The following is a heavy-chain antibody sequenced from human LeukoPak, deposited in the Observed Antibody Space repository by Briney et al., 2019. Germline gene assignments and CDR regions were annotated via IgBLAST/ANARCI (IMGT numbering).Heavy chain of an antibody. J-gene: IGHJ5*02. CDR2: IYYTGST. CDR3: ASSSWYGNWFDP. CDR1: GGSISSSY. V-gene: IGHV4-59*01. D-gene: IGHD6-13*01. Sequence: SETLSLTCTVSGGSISSSYWSWIRQPPGKGLEGIGYIYYTGSTNYNPSLKSRVTMSVDTSKNQFSLELSSVTAADTAVYYCASSSWYGNWFDPWGQGTLVTVSS.